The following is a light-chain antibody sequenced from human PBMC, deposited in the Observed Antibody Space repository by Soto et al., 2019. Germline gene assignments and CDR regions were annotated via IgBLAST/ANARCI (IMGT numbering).Light chain of an antibody. Sequence: DIPITQSPSAVTASVGDTVTIPFRASQTISSWLAWYQQKPGKAPTLLIYDASTLERGVPSRFSGTGSGTEFTLSIDSLQPDDFATYYCQQYHTSSITFGQATRLEIK. V-gene: IGKV1-5*01. J-gene: IGKJ5*01. CDR3: QQYHTSSIT. CDR1: QTISSW. CDR2: DAS.